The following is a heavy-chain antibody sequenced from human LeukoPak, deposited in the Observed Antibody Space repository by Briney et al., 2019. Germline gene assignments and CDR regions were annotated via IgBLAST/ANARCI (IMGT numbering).Heavy chain of an antibody. Sequence: TGGSLRLSCAASGFTFDDYAMHWVRQAPGKGLEWVSGISWNSGSIGYADSVKGRFTISRDNAKNSLYLQMNSLRAEDMALYYCAKDRSITGTTSAFDIWGQGTMVTVSS. D-gene: IGHD1-7*01. CDR3: AKDRSITGTTSAFDI. J-gene: IGHJ3*02. V-gene: IGHV3-9*03. CDR1: GFTFDDYA. CDR2: ISWNSGSI.